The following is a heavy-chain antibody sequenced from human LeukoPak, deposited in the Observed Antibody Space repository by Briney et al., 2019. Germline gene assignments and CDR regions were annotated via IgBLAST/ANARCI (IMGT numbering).Heavy chain of an antibody. J-gene: IGHJ6*03. Sequence: GGSLRLSCAASGFTFSSYAMHWVRQPPGKGLEWVAVISHSGSNKYYADSVKGRFTISRDNSKNTLYLQMNSLRTEDRAVYDYGDYHRYMDVWGKATTVTVSS. CDR1: GFTFSSYA. CDR3: GDYHRYMDV. CDR2: ISHSGSNK. V-gene: IGHV3-30*04. D-gene: IGHD4-17*01.